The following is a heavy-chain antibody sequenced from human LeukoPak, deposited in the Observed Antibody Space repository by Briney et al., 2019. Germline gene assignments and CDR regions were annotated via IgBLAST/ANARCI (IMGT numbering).Heavy chain of an antibody. Sequence: SETLSLTCTVSGGSISSGSYYWRWIRQPAGKGLEWIGRIYTSGSTNYNPSLKSRVTISVDTSKNQFSLKLSSVTAADTAVYYCARGVVIIRSPYYMDVWGKGTTVTVSS. J-gene: IGHJ6*03. D-gene: IGHD3-3*01. CDR1: GGSISSGSYY. CDR3: ARGVVIIRSPYYMDV. CDR2: IYTSGST. V-gene: IGHV4-61*02.